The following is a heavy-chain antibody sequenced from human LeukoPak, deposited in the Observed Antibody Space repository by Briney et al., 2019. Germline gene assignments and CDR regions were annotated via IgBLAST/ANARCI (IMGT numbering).Heavy chain of an antibody. Sequence: SETLSLTCTVSGGSIGSYYWTWIRQPPGKGLEWIGYIYYTGTTNYNPSLKSRVTISVDTSKNQFSLKLSSVTAADTAVYYCARDVYDYVWGSYRREYYFDYWGQGTLVTVSS. CDR3: ARDVYDYVWGSYRREYYFDY. D-gene: IGHD3-16*02. CDR2: IYYTGTT. J-gene: IGHJ4*02. V-gene: IGHV4-59*12. CDR1: GGSIGSYY.